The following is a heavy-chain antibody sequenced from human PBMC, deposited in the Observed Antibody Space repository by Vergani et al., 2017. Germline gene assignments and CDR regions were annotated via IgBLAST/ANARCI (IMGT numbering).Heavy chain of an antibody. CDR3: ARDRLEYYDFCSGYYIGDGGYYYGMDV. CDR2: ISSSSRTI. Sequence: QVQLVESGGGLVKPGGSLRLSCAASGFTFSDYYMSWIRQAPGKGLEWVSYISSSSRTIYYADSVKGRFTISRDNAKNSLYLQMNSLRAEYTAVYYCARDRLEYYDFCSGYYIGDGGYYYGMDVWGQGTTVTVSS. V-gene: IGHV3-11*04. D-gene: IGHD3-3*01. CDR1: GFTFSDYY. J-gene: IGHJ6*02.